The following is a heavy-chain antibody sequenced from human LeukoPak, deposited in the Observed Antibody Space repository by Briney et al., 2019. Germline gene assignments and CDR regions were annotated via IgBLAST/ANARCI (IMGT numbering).Heavy chain of an antibody. Sequence: SETLSLTCTVSGGSISSYYWSWIRQPPGKGLEWIGYIYYSGSTDYNPSLKSRVTISVDTSKNQFSLKLSSVTAADTAVYYCARVGMTTDAFDIWCQETMVTVSS. V-gene: IGHV4-59*01. D-gene: IGHD4-11*01. CDR2: IYYSGST. CDR1: GGSISSYY. CDR3: ARVGMTTDAFDI. J-gene: IGHJ3*02.